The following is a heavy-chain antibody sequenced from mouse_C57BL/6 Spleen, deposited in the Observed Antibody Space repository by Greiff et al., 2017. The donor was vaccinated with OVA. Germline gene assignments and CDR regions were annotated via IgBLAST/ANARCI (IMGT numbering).Heavy chain of an antibody. J-gene: IGHJ3*01. V-gene: IGHV1-82*01. D-gene: IGHD2-4*01. CDR2: IYPGDGDT. CDR1: GYAFSSSW. Sequence: VQLHQSGPELVKPGASVKISCKASGYAFSSSWMNWVKQRPGKGLEWIGRIYPGDGDTNYNGKFKGKATLTADKSSSTAYMQLSSLTSEDSAVYFCAREGNYDYDESWFAYWGQGTLVTVSA. CDR3: AREGNYDYDESWFAY.